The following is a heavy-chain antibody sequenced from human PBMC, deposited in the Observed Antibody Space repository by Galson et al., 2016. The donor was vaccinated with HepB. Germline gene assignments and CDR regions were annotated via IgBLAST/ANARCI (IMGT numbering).Heavy chain of an antibody. CDR2: INDRGTST. CDR1: GFTFSHFY. Sequence: SLRLSCAASGFTFSHFYMTWIRQAPGRGLEWVSYINDRGTSTYYADSLKGRFTISRDNSRSSLFLQMDGLRAEDTAVYYCARARSGSGSYSLGSWGQGTLVTVSS. V-gene: IGHV3-11*04. D-gene: IGHD1-26*01. CDR3: ARARSGSGSYSLGS. J-gene: IGHJ5*02.